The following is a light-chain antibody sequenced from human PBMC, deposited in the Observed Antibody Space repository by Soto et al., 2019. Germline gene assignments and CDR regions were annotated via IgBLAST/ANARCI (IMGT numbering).Light chain of an antibody. CDR3: QSYDSSRSVVV. CDR2: GNS. Sequence: QSVLQQPPSVSGAPGPRVSIYCTGNSSNIGAGYYVHWYQQLPGTAPKLLIYGNSNRPSGVPDRFSGSKSGTSASRAITGLQAEDEADYYCQSYDSSRSVVVFCGGTQVTVL. CDR1: SSNIGAGYY. J-gene: IGLJ2*01. V-gene: IGLV1-40*01.